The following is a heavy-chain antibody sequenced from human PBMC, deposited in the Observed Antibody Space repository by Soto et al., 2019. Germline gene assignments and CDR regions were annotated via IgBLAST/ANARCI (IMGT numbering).Heavy chain of an antibody. CDR1: GGSISSYY. Sequence: PSETLSLTCTASGGSISSYYCTWIRQPPGKGLEWIGDIYYSGSTNYNPSLKSRVTISVDTSKNQFSLKLSSVTAADTAVYYCARVLGAYYDFWSGYYGWFDPWGQGTLVTVSS. D-gene: IGHD3-3*01. CDR2: IYYSGST. V-gene: IGHV4-59*01. CDR3: ARVLGAYYDFWSGYYGWFDP. J-gene: IGHJ5*02.